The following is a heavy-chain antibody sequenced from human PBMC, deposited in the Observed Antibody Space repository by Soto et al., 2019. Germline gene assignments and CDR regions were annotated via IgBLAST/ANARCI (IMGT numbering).Heavy chain of an antibody. V-gene: IGHV3-49*04. CDR3: TRRAPHYGMDV. CDR1: GFTFGDYA. Sequence: GGSLRLSCTASGFTFGDYAMSWVRQAPGKGLEWVGFIRSKAYGGTTEYAASVKGRFTISRDDSKSIAYLQMNSLKTEDTAVYYCTRRAPHYGMDVWGQGTTVTVSS. CDR2: IRSKAYGGTT. J-gene: IGHJ6*02.